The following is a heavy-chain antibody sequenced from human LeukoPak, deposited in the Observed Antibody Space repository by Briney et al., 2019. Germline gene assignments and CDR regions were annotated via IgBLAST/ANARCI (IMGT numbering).Heavy chain of an antibody. CDR2: IYHSGST. Sequence: SETLSLTCAVSGGSISSSNWWSWVRQPPGKGLEWIGEIYHSGSTNYNPSLKSRVTISVVKSKNQFSLKLSSVTAADTAVYYCARDGYGSGSYSNWFDPWGQGTLVTVSS. CDR3: ARDGYGSGSYSNWFDP. D-gene: IGHD3-10*01. J-gene: IGHJ5*02. V-gene: IGHV4-4*02. CDR1: GGSISSSNW.